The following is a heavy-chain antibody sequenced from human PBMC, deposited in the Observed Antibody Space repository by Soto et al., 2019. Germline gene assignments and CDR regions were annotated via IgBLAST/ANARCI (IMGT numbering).Heavy chain of an antibody. V-gene: IGHV4-59*08. J-gene: IGHJ4*02. Sequence: SETLSLTCTVSGGSISSYYWSWIRQPPGKGLEWIGYIYYSGSTNYNPSLKSRVTISVDTSKNQFSLKLDSVTAADTAVYYCARLGGYYQAFDAWGQGTLVTVSS. CDR3: ARLGGYYQAFDA. D-gene: IGHD3-22*01. CDR1: GGSISSYY. CDR2: IYYSGST.